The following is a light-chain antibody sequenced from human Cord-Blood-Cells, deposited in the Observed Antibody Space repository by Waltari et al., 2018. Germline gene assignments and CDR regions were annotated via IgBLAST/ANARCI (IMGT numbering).Light chain of an antibody. J-gene: IGKJ4*01. V-gene: IGKV3-11*01. CDR3: QQRSKSLT. CDR1: QSVSSY. CDR2: DAS. Sequence: EIVLTQSPATLSLSPGERATLSCRASQSVSSYLAWYQQKPGQAPRLLIYDASNRATGIPARFSGSGSGTDFTLTISSLEPEDFVVYYCQQRSKSLTFGGGTKVEIK.